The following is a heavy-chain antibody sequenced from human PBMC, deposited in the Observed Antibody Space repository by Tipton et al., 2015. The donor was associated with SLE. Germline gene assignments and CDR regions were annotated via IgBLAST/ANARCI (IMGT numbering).Heavy chain of an antibody. CDR1: GGSLTDFY. CDR3: ASWGPIVYYYYYMDV. V-gene: IGHV4-34*01. D-gene: IGHD3-16*01. CDR2: ISHSGST. J-gene: IGHJ6*03. Sequence: TLSLTCAVHGGSLTDFYWNWIRQPPGKGLEWIGEISHSGSTNYNPSLKSRVTISVDTSKSQFSLKLSSVTAADTAVYYCASWGPIVYYYYYMDVWGKGTTVTVSS.